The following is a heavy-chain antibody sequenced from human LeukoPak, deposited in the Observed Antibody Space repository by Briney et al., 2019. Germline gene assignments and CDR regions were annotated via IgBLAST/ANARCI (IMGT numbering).Heavy chain of an antibody. D-gene: IGHD6-13*01. CDR2: IYYSGST. J-gene: IGHJ4*02. Sequence: PSETLSLTCTVSGGSISRGGYYWSWIRQHPGKGLEWIGYIYYSGSTYYNPSLKSRVTISVDTSKNQFSLKLSSVTAADTAVYYCARASPQAYSIEDYFDYWGQGTLVTVSS. V-gene: IGHV4-31*03. CDR3: ARASPQAYSIEDYFDY. CDR1: GGSISRGGYY.